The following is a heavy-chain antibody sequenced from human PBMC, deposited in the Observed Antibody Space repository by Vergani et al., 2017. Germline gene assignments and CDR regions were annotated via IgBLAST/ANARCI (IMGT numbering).Heavy chain of an antibody. Sequence: QVQVVESGGGLVKPGGSLRLSCAASGFIFSDYYMSWIRQAPGKGLEWVSYISSRGSSIYYADSVKGRFTISRDNAKNSLYLQMNSLRAEDTAVYYCARETLYSGADYYYMDVWGKGTTVPVSS. CDR3: ARETLYSGADYYYMDV. V-gene: IGHV3-11*01. CDR2: ISSRGSSI. CDR1: GFIFSDYY. J-gene: IGHJ6*03. D-gene: IGHD1-26*01.